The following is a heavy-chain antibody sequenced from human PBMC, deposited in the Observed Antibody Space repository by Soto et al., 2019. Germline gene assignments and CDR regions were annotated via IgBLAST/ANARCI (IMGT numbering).Heavy chain of an antibody. CDR3: AKDRGGSYFPEDAFDI. CDR2: ISGSGGST. V-gene: IGHV3-23*01. D-gene: IGHD1-26*01. J-gene: IGHJ3*02. CDR1: GFTFSSYA. Sequence: PGGSLRLSCAASGFTFSSYAMSWVRQAPGKGLEWVSAISGSGGSTYYADSVKDRFTISRDNSKNTLYLQMNSLRAEDTAVYYCAKDRGGSYFPEDAFDIWGQWTMVTVSS.